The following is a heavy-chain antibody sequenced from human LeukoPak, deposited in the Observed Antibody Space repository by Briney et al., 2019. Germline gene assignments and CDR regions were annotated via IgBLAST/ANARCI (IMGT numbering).Heavy chain of an antibody. CDR3: AREWGDYDILTGYSRDAFDI. CDR1: GFTFCSYA. Sequence: GGSLRLSCAASGFTFCSYAMHWVRQAPGKGLEWVAVISYDGSNKYYADSVKGRFTISRDNSKNTLYLQMNSLRAEDTAVYYCAREWGDYDILTGYSRDAFDIWGQGTMVTVSS. V-gene: IGHV3-30*04. D-gene: IGHD3-9*01. CDR2: ISYDGSNK. J-gene: IGHJ3*02.